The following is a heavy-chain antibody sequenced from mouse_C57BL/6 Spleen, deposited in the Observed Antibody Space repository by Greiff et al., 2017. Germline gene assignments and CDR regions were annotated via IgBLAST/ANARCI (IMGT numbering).Heavy chain of an antibody. D-gene: IGHD1-1*01. CDR2: IYPRDGSN. CDR1: GYTFTDHT. V-gene: IGHV1-78*01. CDR3: ARGGYYYGSPWFAY. Sequence: QVQLQQSDAELVKPGASVKISCKVSGYTFTDHTIHWMKQRPEQGLEWIGYIYPRDGSNKYNEKFKGKATLTADKSSSTAFMQLNSLTSEDSAVYFCARGGYYYGSPWFAYWGQGTLVTVSA. J-gene: IGHJ3*01.